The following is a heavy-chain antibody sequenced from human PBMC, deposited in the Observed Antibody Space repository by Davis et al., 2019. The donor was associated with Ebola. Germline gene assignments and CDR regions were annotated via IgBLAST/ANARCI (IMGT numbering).Heavy chain of an antibody. CDR1: GFTVSSYS. CDR2: ISSSSYI. J-gene: IGHJ2*01. D-gene: IGHD3-10*01. V-gene: IGHV3-21*01. Sequence: PGGSLRLSCAASGFTVSSYSMNWVRQAPGKGLEWVSSISSSSYIYYADSVKGRFTISRDNAKNSLYLQMNSLRAEDTAVYYCARVVTMVRGVIMSYWYFDLWGRGTLVTVSS. CDR3: ARVVTMVRGVIMSYWYFDL.